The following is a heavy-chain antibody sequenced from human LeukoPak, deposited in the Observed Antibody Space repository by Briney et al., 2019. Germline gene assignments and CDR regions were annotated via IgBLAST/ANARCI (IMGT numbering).Heavy chain of an antibody. CDR1: GGSISSYY. CDR2: IYTSGST. Sequence: SETLSLTCTVSGGSISSYYWSWIRQPPGKGLEWIGYIYTSGSTNYNPSLKSRVTISVDTSKNQFSLKLSSVTAADTAVYYGARGLRPLDIVVVPAVPDAFDIWGQGKMVTVSS. J-gene: IGHJ3*02. D-gene: IGHD2-2*03. V-gene: IGHV4-4*09. CDR3: ARGLRPLDIVVVPAVPDAFDI.